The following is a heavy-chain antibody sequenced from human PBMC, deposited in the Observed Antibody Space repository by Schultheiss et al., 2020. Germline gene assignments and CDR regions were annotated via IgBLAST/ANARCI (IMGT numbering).Heavy chain of an antibody. D-gene: IGHD3-22*01. CDR1: GFPFGSYG. J-gene: IGHJ3*02. CDR3: ARGHVYDTSGYPYAFDI. Sequence: GGSLRLSCAASGFPFGSYGMHWVRQAPSKGLEWVAVIWHDGTKNYYGDSVKGRFTISRDNSKNMLYLQMNSLRAEGTAVYSCARGHVYDTSGYPYAFDIWGQGTMVTVSS. CDR2: IWHDGTKN. V-gene: IGHV3-33*01.